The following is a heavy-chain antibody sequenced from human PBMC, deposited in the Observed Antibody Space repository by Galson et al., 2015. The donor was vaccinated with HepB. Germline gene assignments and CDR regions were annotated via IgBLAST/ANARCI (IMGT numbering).Heavy chain of an antibody. V-gene: IGHV3-49*03. CDR3: TRGPPHDQVGARYYFDY. D-gene: IGHD1-26*01. J-gene: IGHJ4*02. CDR2: IRSKAYGGTT. CDR1: GFTFGDYA. Sequence: LRLSCAASGFTFGDYAMSWFRQAPGKGLEWVGFIRSKAYGGTTEYAASVKGRFTISRDDSKSIAYLQMNSLKTKDTAVYYCTRGPPHDQVGARYYFDYWGQGTLVTVSS.